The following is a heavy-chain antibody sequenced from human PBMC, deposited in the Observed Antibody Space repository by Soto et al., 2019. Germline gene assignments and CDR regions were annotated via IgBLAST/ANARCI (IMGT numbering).Heavy chain of an antibody. J-gene: IGHJ4*02. CDR3: AKDHSPYGDYAPTYFDY. CDR1: GFTFSSYA. V-gene: IGHV3-23*01. D-gene: IGHD4-17*01. CDR2: ISGSGGST. Sequence: EVQLLESGGGLVQPGGSLRLSCAASGFTFSSYAMSWVRQAPGKGLEWVSAISGSGGSTYYADSVKGRFTISRDNSKNTRYLQMNSLRAEDTAVYYCAKDHSPYGDYAPTYFDYWGQGTLVTVSS.